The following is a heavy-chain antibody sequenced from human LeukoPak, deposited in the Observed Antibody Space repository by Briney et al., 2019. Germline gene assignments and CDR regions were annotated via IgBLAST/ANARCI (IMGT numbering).Heavy chain of an antibody. J-gene: IGHJ4*02. Sequence: GVSLRLSCAASGFTFSSYSMTWVRQAPGKGLEWVSSISSSSSYIYYADSVKGRFTISRDNAKNSLYLQMNSLRAEDTAVYYCASDVITMVRGVIRPTAYFDYWGRGTLVTVSS. V-gene: IGHV3-21*01. D-gene: IGHD3-10*01. CDR2: ISSSSSYI. CDR3: ASDVITMVRGVIRPTAYFDY. CDR1: GFTFSSYS.